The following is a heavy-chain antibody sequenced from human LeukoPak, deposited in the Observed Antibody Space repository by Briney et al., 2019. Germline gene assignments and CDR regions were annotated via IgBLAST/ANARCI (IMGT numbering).Heavy chain of an antibody. CDR2: IYTSGST. Sequence: SETLFLTCTVSGGSISSYYWSWIRQPAGKGLEWIGRIYTSGSTNYNPSLKSRVTMSVDTSKNQFSLKLSSVTAADTAVYYCARGYVVPAATYDAFDIWGQGTMVTVSS. CDR3: ARGYVVPAATYDAFDI. J-gene: IGHJ3*02. D-gene: IGHD2-2*01. CDR1: GGSISSYY. V-gene: IGHV4-4*07.